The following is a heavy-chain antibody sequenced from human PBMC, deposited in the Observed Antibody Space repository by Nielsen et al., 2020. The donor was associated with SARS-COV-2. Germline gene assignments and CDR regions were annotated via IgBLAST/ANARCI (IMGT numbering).Heavy chain of an antibody. CDR2: ISSSGSTI. CDR3: ARLTPDYYGSATYYNRLGYHYYFYMDV. Sequence: PGKGLEWVSYISSSGSTIYYADSVKGRFTISRDNAKNSLYLQMNSLRAEDTAVYYCARLTPDYYGSATYYNRLGYHYYFYMDVWGNGTMVTVSS. J-gene: IGHJ6*03. D-gene: IGHD3-10*01. V-gene: IGHV3-11*04.